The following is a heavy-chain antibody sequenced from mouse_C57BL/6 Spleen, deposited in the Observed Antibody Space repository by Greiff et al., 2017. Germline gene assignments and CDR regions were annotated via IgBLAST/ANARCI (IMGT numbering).Heavy chain of an antibody. J-gene: IGHJ3*01. CDR3: AREGYDGAWFAY. CDR2: ISNLAYSI. Sequence: EVHLVESGGGLVQPGGSLKLSCAASGFTFSDYGMAWVRQAPRKGPEWVAFISNLAYSIYYADTVTGRFTISRENAKNTLYLEMSSLRSEDTAMYYCAREGYDGAWFAYWGQGTLVTVSA. D-gene: IGHD2-2*01. CDR1: GFTFSDYG. V-gene: IGHV5-15*01.